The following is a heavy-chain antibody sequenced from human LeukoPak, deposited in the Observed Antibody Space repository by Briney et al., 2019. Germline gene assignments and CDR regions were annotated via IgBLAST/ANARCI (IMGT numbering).Heavy chain of an antibody. CDR2: INHSRST. V-gene: IGHV4-34*01. CDR3: ARRPPTYDGKAFDI. D-gene: IGHD5-12*01. Sequence: PSETLSLTCAVYGGSLSPYYWSWIRQPPGKGLEWIGEINHSRSTNYNPSLKSRVTISLDTSKNQFSPKLTSVTAADTAVYYCARRPPTYDGKAFDIWGQGTMVTVSS. CDR1: GGSLSPYY. J-gene: IGHJ3*02.